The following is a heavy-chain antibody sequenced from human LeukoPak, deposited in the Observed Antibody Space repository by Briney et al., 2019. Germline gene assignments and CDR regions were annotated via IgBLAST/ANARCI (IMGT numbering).Heavy chain of an antibody. CDR1: GGSISSYY. CDR3: ARDRKVEDFWSGSLYYYYGMDV. Sequence: SETLSLTCTVSGGSISSYYWSWIRQPPGKGLEWIGYIYYSGSTNYNPSLKSRVTISVDTSKNQFSLKLSSVTAADTAVYYCARDRKVEDFWSGSLYYYYGMDVWGQGTTVTVSS. CDR2: IYYSGST. J-gene: IGHJ6*02. V-gene: IGHV4-59*01. D-gene: IGHD3-3*01.